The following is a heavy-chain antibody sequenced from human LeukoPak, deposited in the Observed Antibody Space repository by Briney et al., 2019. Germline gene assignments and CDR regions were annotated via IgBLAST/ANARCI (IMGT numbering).Heavy chain of an antibody. D-gene: IGHD2-15*01. J-gene: IGHJ4*02. V-gene: IGHV4-59*01. CDR2: VYHSGAT. Sequence: PSETLSLTCSASGGSLRSYYWSWIRQPPGKGLEWIGFVYHSGATSYNPSLKSRVTISLDTSQRQFSLKLSSVTAADTAVYYCAGDALSGIDDWGQGTLVTVSS. CDR1: GGSLRSYY. CDR3: AGDALSGIDD.